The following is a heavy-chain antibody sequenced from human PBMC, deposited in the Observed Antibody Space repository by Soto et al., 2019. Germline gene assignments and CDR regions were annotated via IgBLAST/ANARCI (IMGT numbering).Heavy chain of an antibody. Sequence: QVHLVESGGGVVQPGRSLRLSCAASGFTFTTYGMHWVRQAPGKGLEWVAAISFDGSKTYYGDSVKGRFTISRDNSKNILFLQMNSLRDEDTAVYYCAKNWWQRADGEAFDFWGQGTMVTVSS. J-gene: IGHJ3*01. V-gene: IGHV3-30*18. CDR3: AKNWWQRADGEAFDF. CDR2: ISFDGSKT. D-gene: IGHD2-15*01. CDR1: GFTFTTYG.